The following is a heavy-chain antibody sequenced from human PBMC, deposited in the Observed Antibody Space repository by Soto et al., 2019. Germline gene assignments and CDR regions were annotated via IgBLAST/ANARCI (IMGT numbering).Heavy chain of an antibody. V-gene: IGHV3-23*01. D-gene: IGHD6-13*01. Sequence: GGSLRLSCAASGFTFSSYAMSWVRQAPGKGLEWVSAISGSGGSTYYADSVKGRFTISRDNSKNTLYLQMNSLRAEDTAVYYCAKSPAAAGQPNLPSYWSQGTLVTVSS. J-gene: IGHJ4*02. CDR1: GFTFSSYA. CDR2: ISGSGGST. CDR3: AKSPAAAGQPNLPSY.